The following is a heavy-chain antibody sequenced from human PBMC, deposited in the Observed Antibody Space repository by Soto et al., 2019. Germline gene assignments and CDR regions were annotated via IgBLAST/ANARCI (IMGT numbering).Heavy chain of an antibody. CDR3: ARDHVRQGYDAPHFDY. CDR2: IIPILGIA. Sequence: SVKVSCKASGGTFSSYTISWVRQAPGQGLEWMGRIIPILGIANYAQKFQGRVTITADKSTSTAYMELSSLRSEDTAVYYCARDHVRQGYDAPHFDYWGQGTLVTVSS. CDR1: GGTFSSYT. V-gene: IGHV1-69*04. D-gene: IGHD5-12*01. J-gene: IGHJ4*02.